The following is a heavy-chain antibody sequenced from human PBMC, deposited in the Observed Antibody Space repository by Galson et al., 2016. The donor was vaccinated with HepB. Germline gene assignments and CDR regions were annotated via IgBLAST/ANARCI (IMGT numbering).Heavy chain of an antibody. CDR2: ISGTGGNT. Sequence: SLRLSCAASGFTFSNYAMSWVRQAPGKGLEWVSAISGTGGNTYYADSVKGRFTISRDNSKNTLYLQMNSLRAEDTAVYYCAKRDSSTFYYLEEFFRHWGQGTLVTVSS. CDR1: GFTFSNYA. V-gene: IGHV3-23*01. CDR3: AKRDSSTFYYLEEFFRH. J-gene: IGHJ1*01. D-gene: IGHD3-22*01.